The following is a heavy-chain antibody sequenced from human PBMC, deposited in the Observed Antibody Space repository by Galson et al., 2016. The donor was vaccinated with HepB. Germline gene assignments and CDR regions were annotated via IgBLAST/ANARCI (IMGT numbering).Heavy chain of an antibody. D-gene: IGHD1-14*01. CDR3: ARGGPQWPTSYFDL. CDR1: GFTFSGYW. V-gene: IGHV3-74*03. Sequence: SLRLSCAASGFTFSGYWVHWVRQAPGKGPVWVSRINSGGSDTKYADFVKGRFIISRDNAKNTLYVQMNSLTAEDTAVYFCARGGPQWPTSYFDLWGRGTLVTVSS. CDR2: INSGGSDT. J-gene: IGHJ2*01.